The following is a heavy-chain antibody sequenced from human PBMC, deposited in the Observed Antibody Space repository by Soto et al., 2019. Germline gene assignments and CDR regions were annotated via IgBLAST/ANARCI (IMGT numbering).Heavy chain of an antibody. J-gene: IGHJ6*02. CDR1: GGSISSSNW. D-gene: IGHD1-26*01. CDR2: IYHSGST. V-gene: IGHV4-4*02. Sequence: QVQLQESGPGLVKPSGTLSLTCAVSGGSISSSNWWSWVRQPPGKGLEWIGEIYHSGSTNYNPSLKSRVHISVDKSKNQFSLKLSSVTAADTAVYYCARGSGASGSYRYYYYGMDVWGQGTTVTVSS. CDR3: ARGSGASGSYRYYYYGMDV.